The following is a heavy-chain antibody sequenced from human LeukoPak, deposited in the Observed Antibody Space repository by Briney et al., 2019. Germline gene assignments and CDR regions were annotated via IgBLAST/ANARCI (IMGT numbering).Heavy chain of an antibody. CDR1: GFTFSSYG. V-gene: IGHV3-30*18. CDR3: AKMGWTAYDYTNY. D-gene: IGHD5-12*01. CDR2: IANDGRDK. Sequence: PGGSLRLSCAASGFTFSSYGMHWVRQAPGKGLEWVAVIANDGRDKKYADSVQGRFTISRDNSKNTLYLQMNSLRAEDTAVYYCAKMGWTAYDYTNYWGQGTLVTVSS. J-gene: IGHJ4*02.